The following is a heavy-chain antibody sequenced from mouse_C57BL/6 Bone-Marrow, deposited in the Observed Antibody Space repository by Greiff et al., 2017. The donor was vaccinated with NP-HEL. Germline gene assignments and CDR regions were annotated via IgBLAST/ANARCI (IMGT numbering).Heavy chain of an antibody. Sequence: VQLQQSGAELVKPGASVKMSCKASGYTFTSYWITWVKQRPGQGLEWIGDIYPGSGSTNYNEKFKSKATLTVDTSSSTAYMQLSSLTSEDSAVYYCARSYSYYYAMDYWGQGTSVTVSS. CDR1: GYTFTSYW. V-gene: IGHV1-55*01. J-gene: IGHJ4*01. CDR2: IYPGSGST. CDR3: ARSYSYYYAMDY. D-gene: IGHD2-10*01.